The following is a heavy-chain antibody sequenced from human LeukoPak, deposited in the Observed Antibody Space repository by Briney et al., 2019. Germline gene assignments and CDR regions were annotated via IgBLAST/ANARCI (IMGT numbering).Heavy chain of an antibody. CDR2: VSISVTST. CDR1: GFTFINYA. V-gene: IGHV3-23*01. J-gene: IGHJ4*02. D-gene: IGHD4-23*01. Sequence: GGSLRLSCVGSGFTFINYAMIWVRQAPGKVLEWVSSVSISVTSTHHGDSVEGRFTITRDNSKDTVDLQMNSLRAEDTAVYYCAKAVESGGLFDSWGQGTLVTVSS. CDR3: AKAVESGGLFDS.